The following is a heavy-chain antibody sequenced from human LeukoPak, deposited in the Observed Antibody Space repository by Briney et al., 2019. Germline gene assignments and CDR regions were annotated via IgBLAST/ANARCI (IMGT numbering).Heavy chain of an antibody. J-gene: IGHJ4*02. CDR3: ARTYYYDRSGYGY. D-gene: IGHD3-22*01. V-gene: IGHV3-74*01. CDR2: INSDGSST. Sequence: GGSLRLSCAASGFSFRSYWMHWVRQAPGKGLVWVSRINSDGSSTTYADSVKGRFTISRDNAKNTLYLQMNSLRAEDTAVYYCARTYYYDRSGYGYWGQGTLVTVSS. CDR1: GFSFRSYW.